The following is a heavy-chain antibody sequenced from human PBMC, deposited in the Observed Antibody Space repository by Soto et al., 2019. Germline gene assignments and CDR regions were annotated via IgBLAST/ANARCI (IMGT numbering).Heavy chain of an antibody. CDR1: GFTFSSYS. CDR3: ARVVVGATGPNAFDI. J-gene: IGHJ3*02. CDR2: ISSSSSYI. V-gene: IGHV3-21*01. D-gene: IGHD1-26*01. Sequence: GGSLRLSCAASGFTFSSYSMNWVRQAPGKGLEWVSSISSSSSYIYYADSVKGRFTISRDNAKNSLYLQMNSLRAEDTAVYYCARVVVGATGPNAFDIWGQGTMVTVSS.